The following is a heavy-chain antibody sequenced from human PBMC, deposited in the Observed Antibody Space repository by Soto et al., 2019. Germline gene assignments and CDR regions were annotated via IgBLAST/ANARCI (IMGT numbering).Heavy chain of an antibody. CDR3: ARDPGSEETVTTYGMDV. CDR2: IYYSGST. Sequence: SETLSLTCTVSGGSISSGDYYWSWIRQPPGKGLEWIGYIYYSGSTYYNPSLKSRVTISVDTSKNQFSLKLSSVTAADTAVYYCARDPGSEETVTTYGMDVWGQGTTVTVSS. V-gene: IGHV4-30-4*01. CDR1: GGSISSGDYY. J-gene: IGHJ6*02. D-gene: IGHD4-4*01.